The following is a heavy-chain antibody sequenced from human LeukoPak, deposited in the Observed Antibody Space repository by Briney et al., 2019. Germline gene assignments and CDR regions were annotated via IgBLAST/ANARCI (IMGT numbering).Heavy chain of an antibody. V-gene: IGHV3-30-3*01. CDR3: ARSVLADY. CDR2: ISYDGNEK. CDR1: GFTFSSDA. Sequence: HPGRSLRLSCVASGFTFSSDAMHWVRQTPGKGLEWVAVISYDGNEKYQVDSVKGRFTISRDNSKNTLYLQMNSLRAEDTAVYYCARSVLADYWGQGTLVTVSS. J-gene: IGHJ4*02. D-gene: IGHD4/OR15-4a*01.